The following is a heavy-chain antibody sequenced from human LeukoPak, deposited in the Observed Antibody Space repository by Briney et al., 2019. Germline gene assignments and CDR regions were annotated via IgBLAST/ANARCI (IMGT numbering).Heavy chain of an antibody. V-gene: IGHV3-74*01. Sequence: GGSLRLSCAASGFAFSNAWMSWVRQAPGKGLVWVSRINTDGTSTTYADSVKGRFTISRDNAKNTLYLQMNSLRAEDTAVYYCTRRTSVLPFDYWGQGTLVTVSS. CDR2: INTDGTST. CDR1: GFAFSNAW. D-gene: IGHD2-8*01. J-gene: IGHJ4*02. CDR3: TRRTSVLPFDY.